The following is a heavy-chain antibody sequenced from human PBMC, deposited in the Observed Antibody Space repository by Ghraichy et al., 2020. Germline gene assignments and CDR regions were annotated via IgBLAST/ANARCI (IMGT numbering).Heavy chain of an antibody. CDR1: GFTFSNYA. J-gene: IGHJ5*02. CDR2: ISGSGGST. CDR3: AKSNYDILTGYYSPWFDP. D-gene: IGHD3-9*01. V-gene: IGHV3-23*01. Sequence: GGSLRLSCVGSGFTFSNYAMSWVRQAPGKGLEWVSGISGSGGSTYYADSVKGRFSISRDNSRNTLYLQMNSLRVEDTALYYCAKSNYDILTGYYSPWFDPWGQGTLVTVYS.